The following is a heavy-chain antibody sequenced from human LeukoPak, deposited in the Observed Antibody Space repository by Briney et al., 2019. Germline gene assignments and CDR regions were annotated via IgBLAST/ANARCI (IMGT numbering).Heavy chain of an antibody. D-gene: IGHD1-26*01. CDR3: AKNIVGALRGGAFDI. CDR1: GFTFSSYA. CDR2: ISGSGGST. J-gene: IGHJ3*02. Sequence: GGSLRLSCAASGFTFSSYAMSWVRQAPGKWLEWVSAISGSGGSTYYADSVKGRFTISRDNSKNTLYLQMNSLRAEYTAVYYCAKNIVGALRGGAFDIWGQGTMVTVSS. V-gene: IGHV3-23*01.